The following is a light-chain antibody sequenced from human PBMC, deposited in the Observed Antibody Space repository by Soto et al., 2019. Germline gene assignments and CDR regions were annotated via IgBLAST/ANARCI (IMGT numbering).Light chain of an antibody. J-gene: IGKJ1*01. V-gene: IGKV3-20*01. CDR3: QQYVRSPWT. Sequence: EIVLTQSPGTLSLSPGERATLCCRASQSVSSSYLAWYQQKGGQAPRLLIYGASSRATGIPDRFSGSGSGTDFTLTISRLEPEDFAVYYCQQYVRSPWTFGQGTKVEIK. CDR2: GAS. CDR1: QSVSSSY.